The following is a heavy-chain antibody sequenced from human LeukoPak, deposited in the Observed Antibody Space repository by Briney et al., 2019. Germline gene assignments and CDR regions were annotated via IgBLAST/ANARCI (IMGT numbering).Heavy chain of an antibody. V-gene: IGHV4-39*01. D-gene: IGHD2-15*01. CDR1: GYSISGSYY. CDR3: ARPPYCSGGSCYSSETYFDY. J-gene: IGHJ4*02. CDR2: IYYSGST. Sequence: PSETLSLTCTVSGYSISGSYYWGWIRQPPGKGLEWIGSIYYSGSTSYNPSLKSRVTISVDTSKNQFSLKLSSVTAADTAVYYCARPPYCSGGSCYSSETYFDYWGQGTLVTVSS.